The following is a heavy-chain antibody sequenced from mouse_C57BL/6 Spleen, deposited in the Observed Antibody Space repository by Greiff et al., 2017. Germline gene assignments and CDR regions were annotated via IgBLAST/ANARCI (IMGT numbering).Heavy chain of an antibody. CDR3: ARDNGDSSGAWFAY. CDR1: GYSITSGYD. D-gene: IGHD3-2*02. CDR2: ISYSGST. V-gene: IGHV3-1*01. Sequence: EVKLMESGPGMVKPSQSLSLTCTVTGYSITSGYDWHWIRHFPGNKLEWMGYISYSGSTNYNPSLKSRISITHDTSKNHFFLKLNSVTTEDTATYYCARDNGDSSGAWFAYWGQGTLVTVSA. J-gene: IGHJ3*01.